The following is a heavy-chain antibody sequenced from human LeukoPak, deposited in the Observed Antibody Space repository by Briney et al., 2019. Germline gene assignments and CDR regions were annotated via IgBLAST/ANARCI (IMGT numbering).Heavy chain of an antibody. D-gene: IGHD5-18*01. J-gene: IGHJ4*02. CDR1: GSSLTELS. V-gene: IGHV1-24*01. CDR2: FDVIDGET. Sequence: GASVKVSCTVSGSSLTELSLYWVRQAPGKGLEWMGGFDVIDGETFYAQKFQGRVTMTEDSSADPAYMELRSLTSDDTALYYCAAGRPYSLLDYWGQGTLVTVSS. CDR3: AAGRPYSLLDY.